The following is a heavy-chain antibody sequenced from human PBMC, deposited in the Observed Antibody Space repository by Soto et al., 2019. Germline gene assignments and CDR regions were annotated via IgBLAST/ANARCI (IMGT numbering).Heavy chain of an antibody. J-gene: IGHJ5*02. CDR2: IYYTGVT. CDR1: GDSFSSYY. V-gene: IGHV4-59*01. D-gene: IGHD2-21*02. CDR3: ARDRTASWFDP. Sequence: QVQLQESGPGLVKPSETLSLTCAVSGDSFSSYYWRWIRQPPGKGLEWIGYIYYTGVTSYNPSLKTRVTISVDTSKNHFSLKLSSVTAADTALYYCARDRTASWFDPWGQGTLVTVSS.